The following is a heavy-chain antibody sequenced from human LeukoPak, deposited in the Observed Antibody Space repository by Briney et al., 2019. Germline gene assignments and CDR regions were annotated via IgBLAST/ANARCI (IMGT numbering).Heavy chain of an antibody. J-gene: IGHJ5*02. CDR2: IYWDDET. CDR1: GFSLSTSGLG. D-gene: IGHD3-10*01. V-gene: IGHV2-5*02. CDR3: AHRPRWRSPWFGAGGRHHGWFDP. Sequence: SGPTLVNPTQTLTLTCNFSGFSLSTSGLGVGWIRQPPGKALEWLAVIYWDDETRYSPSLKSRFSITKDTSKIHAVLTMSNMAPADTATYYCAHRPRWRSPWFGAGGRHHGWFDPWGQGTRVTVSS.